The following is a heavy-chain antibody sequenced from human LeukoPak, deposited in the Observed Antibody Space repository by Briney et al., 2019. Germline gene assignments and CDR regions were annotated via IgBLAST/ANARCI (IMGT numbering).Heavy chain of an antibody. CDR3: AREYRYGSGWPDAFDI. CDR1: GFTFSSYS. V-gene: IGHV3-21*01. J-gene: IGHJ3*02. CDR2: IGSSSSYI. Sequence: PGGSLRLSCAASGFTFSSYSMNWVRQAPGKGLEWVSSIGSSSSYIYYADSVKGRFTISRDNAKNSLYLQMNSLRAEDTAVYYCAREYRYGSGWPDAFDIWGQGTMVTVSS. D-gene: IGHD6-19*01.